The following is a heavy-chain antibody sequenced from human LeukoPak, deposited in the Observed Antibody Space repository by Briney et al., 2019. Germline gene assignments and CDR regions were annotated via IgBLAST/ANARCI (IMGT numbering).Heavy chain of an antibody. V-gene: IGHV4-39*07. Sequence: SETLSLTCTLSGGSVTTSSFYWAWIRQPPGKGLECIGTIYYSGITYYHSSLKSRVTISVDTTKNQFSLKLNSVTAADTAVYFCAKSGPAAGRPDAFDIWGQGTMVTVSS. J-gene: IGHJ3*02. CDR2: IYYSGIT. D-gene: IGHD2-2*01. CDR1: GGSVTTSSFY. CDR3: AKSGPAAGRPDAFDI.